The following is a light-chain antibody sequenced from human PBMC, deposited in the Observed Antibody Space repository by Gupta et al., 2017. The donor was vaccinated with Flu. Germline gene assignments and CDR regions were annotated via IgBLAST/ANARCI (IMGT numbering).Light chain of an antibody. J-gene: IGLJ3*02. CDR3: ETWEDSRNGLWV. Sequence: VTISCSGSSSNIGSNVVSWYQHLPGTAPKLLLFNNSKRHSGGPDRFSGSKSGTSAALAIRGLQAEEEADYYCETWEDSRNGLWVFGGGTKLTVL. V-gene: IGLV1-44*01. CDR1: SSNIGSNV. CDR2: NNS.